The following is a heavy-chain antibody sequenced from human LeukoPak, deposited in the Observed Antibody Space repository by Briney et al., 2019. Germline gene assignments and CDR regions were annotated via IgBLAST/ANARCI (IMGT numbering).Heavy chain of an antibody. Sequence: GGSLRLSCAASGFTFSSYEMNWVRQAPGKGLEWVSYISNSGIAIYYADSVKGRFTISRDNAKSSLYLQMNSLRAEDTAVYYCARAGYSMDTEYFQHWGQGTLVTVSS. CDR3: ARAGYSMDTEYFQH. CDR2: ISNSGIAI. D-gene: IGHD5-18*01. V-gene: IGHV3-48*03. CDR1: GFTFSSYE. J-gene: IGHJ1*01.